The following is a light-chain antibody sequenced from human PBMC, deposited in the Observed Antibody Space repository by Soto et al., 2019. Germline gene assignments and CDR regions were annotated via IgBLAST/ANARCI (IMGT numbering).Light chain of an antibody. Sequence: QSALTQPPSASGSPAQSVTISCTGTSSDVGGYNYVSWYQQHPGKAPKLMIYEVSKRPSGVPDRFSGSKSGNTASLTVSGLQAEDEADYYCSSYAGSNNFFGTGTKVTVL. J-gene: IGLJ1*01. V-gene: IGLV2-8*01. CDR3: SSYAGSNNF. CDR1: SSDVGGYNY. CDR2: EVS.